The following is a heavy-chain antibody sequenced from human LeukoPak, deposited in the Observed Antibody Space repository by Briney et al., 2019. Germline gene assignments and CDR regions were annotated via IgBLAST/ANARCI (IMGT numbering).Heavy chain of an antibody. V-gene: IGHV4-34*01. D-gene: IGHD4-23*01. CDR2: INHSGST. CDR3: AREGYTGNFPAD. Sequence: PSETLSLTCAVYGGSFSGYYWSWIRQPPGKGLEWIGEINHSGSTNYNPSLKSRVTISVDTSKNQFSLKLSSVTAADTAVYYCAREGYTGNFPADWGQGTLVSVSS. CDR1: GGSFSGYY. J-gene: IGHJ4*02.